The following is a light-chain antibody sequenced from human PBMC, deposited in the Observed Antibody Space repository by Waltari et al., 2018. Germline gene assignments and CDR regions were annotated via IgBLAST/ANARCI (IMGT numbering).Light chain of an antibody. CDR1: QSISTY. CDR3: QQSYSTPFT. CDR2: CAS. J-gene: IGKJ3*01. V-gene: IGKV1-39*01. Sequence: DIQMTQSPSSLSASVGDRVTITCRSSQSISTYLNWYLQKPVKAPKLLIYCASSLQSGAPSRFSGSGSGTDFTLTISSLQPEDFATYYCQQSYSTPFTFGPGTKVDIK.